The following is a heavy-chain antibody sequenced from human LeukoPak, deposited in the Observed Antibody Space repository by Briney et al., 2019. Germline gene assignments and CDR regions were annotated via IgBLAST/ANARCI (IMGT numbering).Heavy chain of an antibody. Sequence: SETLSLTCAVYGGSFSGYYWSWIRQPPGKGLGWIGEINHSGSTNYNPSLKSRVTISVDTSKNQFSLKLSSVTAADTAVYYCAREDWNDVYGYWGQGTLVTVSS. J-gene: IGHJ4*02. V-gene: IGHV4-34*01. CDR3: AREDWNDVYGY. CDR1: GGSFSGYY. D-gene: IGHD1-1*01. CDR2: INHSGST.